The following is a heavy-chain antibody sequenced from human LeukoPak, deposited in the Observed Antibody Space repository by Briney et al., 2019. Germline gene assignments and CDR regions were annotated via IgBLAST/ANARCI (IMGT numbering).Heavy chain of an antibody. CDR1: GGSISSGGYS. Sequence: SETLSLTCAVSGGSISSGGYSWSWIRQPPGTGLEWIGYIYHSGSTYYNPSLKSRVTISVDRSKNQFSLKLSSVTAADTAVYYCTRSAGTTRFDPWGQGTLVTVSS. D-gene: IGHD3-10*01. J-gene: IGHJ5*02. CDR2: IYHSGST. CDR3: TRSAGTTRFDP. V-gene: IGHV4-30-2*01.